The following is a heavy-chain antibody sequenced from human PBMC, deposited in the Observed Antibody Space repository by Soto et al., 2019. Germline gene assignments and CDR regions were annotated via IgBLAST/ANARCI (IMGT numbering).Heavy chain of an antibody. D-gene: IGHD2-15*01. V-gene: IGHV4-39*01. CDR3: ARGGGSTFNWFDP. J-gene: IGHJ5*02. CDR2: LYYRGNT. Sequence: QLQLQESGPGLVKPSETLSLTCTVSGGSISSFNYFWGWIRQPPGKGLEWIGSLYYRGNTYYNPSLQSRVTIAVDTSKKQCTLTLRSVTAADPAVYYCARGGGSTFNWFDPWGQGTRVTVSP. CDR1: GGSISSFNYF.